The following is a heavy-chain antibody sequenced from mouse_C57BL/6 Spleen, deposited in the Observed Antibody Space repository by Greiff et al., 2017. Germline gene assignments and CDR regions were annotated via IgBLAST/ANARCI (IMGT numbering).Heavy chain of an antibody. J-gene: IGHJ3*01. CDR3: TCVGASAYNSNYEFAY. V-gene: IGHV6-6*01. Sequence: EVKLVESGGGLVQPGGSMKLSCAASGFTFSDAWMDWVRQSPEKGLEWVAEIRNKANNHATYYAESVKGRFTISRDDSKSSVYLEMNRLRTEDTGMYYCTCVGASAYNSNYEFAYWGQGTLVTVSA. CDR1: GFTFSDAW. D-gene: IGHD2-5*01. CDR2: IRNKANNHAT.